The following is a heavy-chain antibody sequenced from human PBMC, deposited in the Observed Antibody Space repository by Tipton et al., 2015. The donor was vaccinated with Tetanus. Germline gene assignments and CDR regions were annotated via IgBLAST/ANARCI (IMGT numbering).Heavy chain of an antibody. Sequence: SLRLSCAASGFTFSNNYMSWIRQAPGKGLEWISYITGGGTSTLYADSVRGRFTISRDNAKKSLFLQMNSLRDEDTAVYYCAREQSGSYAVFDYWGQGALVTVSS. CDR2: ITGGGTST. V-gene: IGHV3-11*06. J-gene: IGHJ4*02. CDR3: AREQSGSYAVFDY. D-gene: IGHD3-16*01. CDR1: GFTFSNNY.